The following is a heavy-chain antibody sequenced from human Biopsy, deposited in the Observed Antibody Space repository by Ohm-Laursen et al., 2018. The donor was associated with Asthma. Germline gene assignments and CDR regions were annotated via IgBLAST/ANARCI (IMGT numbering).Heavy chain of an antibody. V-gene: IGHV3-9*01. Sequence: LRLSCTASGFKFDEYTMHWVWQAPGKGLEWVSGISWNSATIGYADSVEGRFTISRDNAKNSVFLHMDSLRPEDTAFYYCAKVRSDWVITESFDYWGQGVLVTVSS. CDR2: ISWNSATI. J-gene: IGHJ4*02. CDR1: GFKFDEYT. CDR3: AKVRSDWVITESFDY. D-gene: IGHD3-22*01.